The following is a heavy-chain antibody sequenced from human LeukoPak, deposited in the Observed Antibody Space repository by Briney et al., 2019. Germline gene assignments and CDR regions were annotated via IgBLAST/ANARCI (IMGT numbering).Heavy chain of an antibody. CDR1: GFTFSSNW. J-gene: IGHJ4*02. V-gene: IGHV3-7*01. D-gene: IGHD6-13*01. CDR2: IKKDGTEK. Sequence: GGSLRLSCAASGFTFSSNWMSWVPQAPGKGREWGANIKKDGTEKYYVESVKGRFTISRDNAKNSLYLKMNSLRAEDTAVYYCASAWYSSRWYLPNDYWGQGTLVTVSS. CDR3: ASAWYSSRWYLPNDY.